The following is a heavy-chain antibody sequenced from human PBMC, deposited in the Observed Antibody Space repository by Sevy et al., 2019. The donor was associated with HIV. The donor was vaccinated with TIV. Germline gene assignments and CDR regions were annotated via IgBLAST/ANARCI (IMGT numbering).Heavy chain of an antibody. Sequence: GGSLRLSCTASGFYFGIHWVRQAPGKGLEWVALIWYDGINKDYADSVKGRFTISRDNSKNTVFLRMNSLRAEDTGMYYCARWGNSSGIDYWGQGTLVTVSS. CDR3: ARWGNSSGIDY. V-gene: IGHV3-33*01. CDR2: IWYDGINK. D-gene: IGHD3-22*01. J-gene: IGHJ4*02. CDR1: GFYFG.